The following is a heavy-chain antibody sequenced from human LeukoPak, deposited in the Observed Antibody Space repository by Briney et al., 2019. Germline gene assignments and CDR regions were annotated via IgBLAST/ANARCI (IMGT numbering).Heavy chain of an antibody. Sequence: SETLSLTCAVYGGSFRGYYWSWIRQPPGKGLEWIGEINHSGSTNYNPSLKSRVTISVDTSKNQFSLKLSSVTAADTAVYYCARYQLLIGVDYWGQGTLVTVSS. CDR3: ARYQLLIGVDY. CDR2: INHSGST. J-gene: IGHJ4*02. D-gene: IGHD2-2*01. V-gene: IGHV4-34*01. CDR1: GGSFRGYY.